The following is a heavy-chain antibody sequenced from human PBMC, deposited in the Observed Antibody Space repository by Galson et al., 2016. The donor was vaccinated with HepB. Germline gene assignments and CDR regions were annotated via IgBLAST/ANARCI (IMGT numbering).Heavy chain of an antibody. V-gene: IGHV3-53*01. J-gene: IGHJ5*02. CDR2: IYSGGDT. D-gene: IGHD3-10*01. CDR1: GFSVVSNY. CDR3: ARDLSTSWFMGWFDT. Sequence: LRLSCAASGFSVVSNYMSWVRQPPGKGLEWVAVIYSGGDTYYADSVEGRFSISRDNSNNTVHLQMNSLRTEDTAVYYCARDLSTSWFMGWFDTWGQGTLVTVSS.